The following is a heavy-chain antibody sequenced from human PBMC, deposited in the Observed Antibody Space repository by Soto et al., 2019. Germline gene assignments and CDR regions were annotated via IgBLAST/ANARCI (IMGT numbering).Heavy chain of an antibody. J-gene: IGHJ4*02. CDR1: GFIFSAYT. V-gene: IGHV3-21*01. Sequence: GGSLRLSCAASGFIFSAYTMNWVRQAPGKGLQWGSSLSTSSSYIYYADSVKGRFTISRDNAKNSLYLQMNSLRAEDTAVYYCARDLLVDYWGQGTLVTVSS. CDR3: ARDLLVDY. CDR2: LSTSSSYI.